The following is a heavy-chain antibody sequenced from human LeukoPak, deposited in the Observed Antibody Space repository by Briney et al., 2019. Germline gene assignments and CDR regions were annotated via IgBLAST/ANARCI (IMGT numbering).Heavy chain of an antibody. Sequence: PGGSLRLSCAGSGFTFSRDWMSWVRQAPGKGLEWVANIKEDGSAQYYADSVKGRFTISRDNTKNSLYLQMNSLTAEDTAMYYCAKDGDGYHNWGQGALVTVSS. V-gene: IGHV3-7*01. CDR3: AKDGDGYHN. CDR1: GFTFSRDW. D-gene: IGHD3-9*01. CDR2: IKEDGSAQ. J-gene: IGHJ4*02.